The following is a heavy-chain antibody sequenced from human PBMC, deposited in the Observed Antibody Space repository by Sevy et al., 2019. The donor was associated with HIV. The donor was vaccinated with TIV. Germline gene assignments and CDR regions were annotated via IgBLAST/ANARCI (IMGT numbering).Heavy chain of an antibody. CDR3: AHLPHYYSNYYFDY. Sequence: SGPTLVKPTQTLTLTCTFSGFSLTTTGVGVGWIRQPPGKALEYLAVIYWDDDKRYSPSLRSRLTITKDTSNNQVVLSMANVDPVDTATYYCAHLPHYYSNYYFDYWGQGTLVTVSS. CDR1: GFSLTTTGVG. D-gene: IGHD3-10*01. V-gene: IGHV2-5*02. CDR2: IYWDDDK. J-gene: IGHJ4*02.